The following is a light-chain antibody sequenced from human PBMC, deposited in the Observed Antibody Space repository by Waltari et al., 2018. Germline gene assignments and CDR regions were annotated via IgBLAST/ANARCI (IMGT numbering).Light chain of an antibody. CDR2: WAS. CDR3: QQHYSTPLT. J-gene: IGKJ4*01. Sequence: DIVMTQSPDSLAVSLGERATINCKSSQSVLYSSNNKNYLAWYQAKPGQPPKLLLSWASTREYGVTDRFSGSGSGTDFTLTISSLQAEDVAVYYCQQHYSTPLTFGGGTKVEIK. CDR1: QSVLYSSNNKNY. V-gene: IGKV4-1*01.